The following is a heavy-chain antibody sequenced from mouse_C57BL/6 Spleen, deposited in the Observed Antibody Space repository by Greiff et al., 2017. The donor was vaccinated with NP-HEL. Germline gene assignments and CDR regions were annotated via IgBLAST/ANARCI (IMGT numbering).Heavy chain of an antibody. Sequence: LQESGPELVKPGASVKISCKASGYAFSSSWMNWVKQRPGKGLEWIGRIYPGDGDTNYNGKFKGKATLTADKSSSTAYMQLSSLTSEDSAVYFCARLLDYFDYWGQGTTLTVSS. V-gene: IGHV1-82*01. CDR3: ARLLDYFDY. J-gene: IGHJ2*01. CDR2: IYPGDGDT. D-gene: IGHD1-1*01. CDR1: GYAFSSSW.